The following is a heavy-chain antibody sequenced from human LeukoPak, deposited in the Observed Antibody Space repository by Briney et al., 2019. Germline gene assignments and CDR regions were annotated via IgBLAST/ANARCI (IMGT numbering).Heavy chain of an antibody. CDR2: IYYSGST. J-gene: IGHJ4*02. D-gene: IGHD2/OR15-2a*01. V-gene: IGHV4-39*01. Sequence: SETLSLTCTVSGGSISSSSYYWGWIRQPPGKGLEWIGSIYYSGSTYYNPSLKSRVTISVDTSKNQFSLKLSSVTAADTAVYYCARHASGGYREYYLDFWGQGALVTVSS. CDR1: GGSISSSSYY. CDR3: ARHASGGYREYYLDF.